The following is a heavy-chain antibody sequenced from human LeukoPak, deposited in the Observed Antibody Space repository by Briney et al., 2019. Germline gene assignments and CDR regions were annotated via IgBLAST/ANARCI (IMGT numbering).Heavy chain of an antibody. J-gene: IGHJ5*02. CDR2: ISWNSGSI. Sequence: PGGSLRLSCAASGFTFGDYAMHWVRQAPGKGLEWVSGISWNSGSIGYADSVKGRFTISRDNAKNSLYLQMNSLRAEDTALYYCAKGGNYYDSSGYETPFDPWGQGTLVTVSS. V-gene: IGHV3-9*01. CDR3: AKGGNYYDSSGYETPFDP. CDR1: GFTFGDYA. D-gene: IGHD3-22*01.